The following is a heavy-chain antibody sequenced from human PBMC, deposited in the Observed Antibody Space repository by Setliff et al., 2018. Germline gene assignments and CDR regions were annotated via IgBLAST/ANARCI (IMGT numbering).Heavy chain of an antibody. J-gene: IGHJ6*03. D-gene: IGHD5-18*01. V-gene: IGHV1-69*05. CDR2: TIPSFGST. CDR3: AREGVDTRSSTDYRYYMDV. Sequence: ASVEVSCKASGGTFRSYGISWVRQAPGQGLEWMGGTIPSFGSTNYAQKFQDRVTIITDESTSTAYMELSSLRTEDTAVYYCAREGVDTRSSTDYRYYMDVWGKGTTVTVSS. CDR1: GGTFRSYG.